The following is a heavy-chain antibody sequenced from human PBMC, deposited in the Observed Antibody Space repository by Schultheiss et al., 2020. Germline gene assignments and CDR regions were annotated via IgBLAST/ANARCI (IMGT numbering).Heavy chain of an antibody. CDR2: ISYDGSNK. V-gene: IGHV3-30*03. J-gene: IGHJ6*02. CDR1: GFTVSSNY. D-gene: IGHD3-9*01. CDR3: ARDYDIGDGMDV. Sequence: WGSLRLSCAASGFTVSSNYMSWVRQAPGKGLECVAVISYDGSNKYYADSVKGRFTISRDNSKNTLYLQMNSLRAEDTAVYYCARDYDIGDGMDVWGQGTTVTVSS.